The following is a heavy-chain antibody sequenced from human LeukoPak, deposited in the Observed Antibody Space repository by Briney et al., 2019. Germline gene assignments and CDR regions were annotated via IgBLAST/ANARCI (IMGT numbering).Heavy chain of an antibody. CDR2: ISYDGSNK. J-gene: IGHJ4*02. CDR1: GFTFSSYG. V-gene: IGHV3-30*18. Sequence: GRSLRLSCAASGFTFSSYGMHWVRQAPGKGLEWVAVISYDGSNKYYADSVKGRFTISRDNPKNTLYPQMNSLRAEDTAVYYCAKDLLSSGWPHFYFDYWGQGTLVTVSS. CDR3: AKDLLSSGWPHFYFDY. D-gene: IGHD6-19*01.